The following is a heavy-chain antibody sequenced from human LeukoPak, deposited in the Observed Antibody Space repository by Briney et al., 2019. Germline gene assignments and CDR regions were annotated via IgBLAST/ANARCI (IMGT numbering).Heavy chain of an antibody. CDR3: ARNSGDF. Sequence: SETLSLTCSVSGASLSDSYWSWIRQPAGKGLEWIGRIYSSGNTNYNPSLRSRVTMSLDASENQFSLKLSSVTAADTAMYYCARNSGDFWGQGTLVTVSS. D-gene: IGHD4-23*01. CDR2: IYSSGNT. V-gene: IGHV4-4*07. CDR1: GASLSDSY. J-gene: IGHJ4*02.